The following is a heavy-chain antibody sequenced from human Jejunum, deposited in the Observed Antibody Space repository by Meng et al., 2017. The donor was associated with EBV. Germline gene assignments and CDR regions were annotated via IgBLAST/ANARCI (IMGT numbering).Heavy chain of an antibody. J-gene: IGHJ5*02. CDR1: GFNFSDYY. CDR3: ARGAVLSLRSQFDP. D-gene: IGHD5-12*01. V-gene: IGHV3-11*01. CDR2: ISSSGTTI. Sequence: VQLVESGGGLVRPGGSLRLSWAASGFNFSDYYMSWFRQAPGRGLEWVSYISSSGTTIFYADSVQGRFTISRDNAKNSVFLQMRSLAVEDTAVYYCARGAVLSLRSQFDPWGQGTLVTVSS.